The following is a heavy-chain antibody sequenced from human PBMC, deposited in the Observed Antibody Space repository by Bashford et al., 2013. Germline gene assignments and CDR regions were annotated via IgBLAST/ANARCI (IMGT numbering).Heavy chain of an antibody. J-gene: IGHJ4*02. V-gene: IGHV1-69*04. CDR3: ARDRRYSSSWYVPNFDY. Sequence: WVRQAPGQGLEWMGRFIPILTITNYAQKFQGRVTITADKSTSTAYMELSSLRSEDTAVYYCARDRRYSSSWYVPNFDYWGQGTLVTVSS. D-gene: IGHD6-13*01. CDR2: FIPILTIT.